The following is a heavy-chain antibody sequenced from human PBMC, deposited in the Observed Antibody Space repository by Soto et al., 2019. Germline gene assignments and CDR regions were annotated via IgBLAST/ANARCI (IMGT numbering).Heavy chain of an antibody. CDR2: ITTSDDIT. J-gene: IGHJ5*02. Sequence: EVQLFESGGGLVEPGESLRLSCAASGFIFKDFAMSWVRQAPGKGLEWVSTITTSDDITYSADSVRGRFTISRDNSANTLVLQMSSLRGDDTATYYSTKGDSSGYFDPSAGYSTPDHWGQGTLVTVSS. V-gene: IGHV3-23*01. CDR3: TKGDSSGYFDPSAGYSTPDH. D-gene: IGHD2-15*01. CDR1: GFIFKDFA.